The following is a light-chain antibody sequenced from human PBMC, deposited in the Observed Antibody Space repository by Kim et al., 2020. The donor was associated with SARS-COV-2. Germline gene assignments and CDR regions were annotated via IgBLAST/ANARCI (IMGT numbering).Light chain of an antibody. V-gene: IGLV1-44*01. CDR3: ASWDDSLNGVV. Sequence: QSVLTQPPSASGTPGQRVTISCSGGRSNIGSNTVNWYQQLPGTAPKLLIYSNNQRPSGVPDRFSGSKSGTSASLAISGLQSEDEADYYCASWDDSLNGVVFGGGTQLTVL. J-gene: IGLJ2*01. CDR1: RSNIGSNT. CDR2: SNN.